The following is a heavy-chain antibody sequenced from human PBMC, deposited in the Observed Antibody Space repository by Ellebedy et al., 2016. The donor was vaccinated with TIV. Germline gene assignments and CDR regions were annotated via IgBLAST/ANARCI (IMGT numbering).Heavy chain of an antibody. J-gene: IGHJ4*02. Sequence: GGSLRLSXAASGFTFSTYSMNWVRQAPGRGLEWVSYISSSSSTIYYADSVKGRFTISRDNAENSLYLQMNSLRAEDTAVYYCAREGGADDYGDYLAYWGQGTLVTVSS. D-gene: IGHD4-17*01. V-gene: IGHV3-48*01. CDR1: GFTFSTYS. CDR3: AREGGADDYGDYLAY. CDR2: ISSSSSTI.